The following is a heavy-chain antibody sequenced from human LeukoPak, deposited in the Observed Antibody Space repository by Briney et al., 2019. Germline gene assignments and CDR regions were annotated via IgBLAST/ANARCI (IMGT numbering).Heavy chain of an antibody. Sequence: SETLSLTCTVSGGSMNSYYWSWIRQAPGKGLEWIGYTYYSGSTNYNPTLKSRVTISVDTSKNQFSLKLTSVTAADTAVFYCARQSYSSSWGSYYFDFWGRGTLVTVSS. CDR1: GGSMNSYY. V-gene: IGHV4-59*08. J-gene: IGHJ4*02. CDR3: ARQSYSSSWGSYYFDF. D-gene: IGHD6-13*01. CDR2: TYYSGST.